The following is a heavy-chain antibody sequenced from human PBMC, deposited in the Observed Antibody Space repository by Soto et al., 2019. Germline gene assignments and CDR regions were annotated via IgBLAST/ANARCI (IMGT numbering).Heavy chain of an antibody. CDR2: ISDDGRKT. CDR1: GFTFSTYG. D-gene: IGHD2-15*01. V-gene: IGHV3-30*18. J-gene: IGHJ4*02. CDR3: VKDQRYCSGGSCYTFDS. Sequence: GGSLRLSCAASGFTFSTYGMHWVRQAPGKGLEWVAVISDDGRKTYYVDSVKGRFTISRDNPKNTLFLQMNSLRPEDTAVYYCVKDQRYCSGGSCYTFDSWGQGTPVTVSS.